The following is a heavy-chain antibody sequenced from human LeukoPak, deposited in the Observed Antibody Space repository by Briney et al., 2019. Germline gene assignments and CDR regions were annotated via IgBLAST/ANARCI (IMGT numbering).Heavy chain of an antibody. Sequence: SVKVSCKASGGTFSSYAISWVRQAPGQGLEWMGGIIPIFGTANYAQKFQGRVTITADESTSTAYMKLSSLRSEDTALYYCARSLDVVVVAATPPYYFDYWGQGTLVTVSS. J-gene: IGHJ4*02. V-gene: IGHV1-69*13. D-gene: IGHD2-15*01. CDR3: ARSLDVVVVAATPPYYFDY. CDR1: GGTFSSYA. CDR2: IIPIFGTA.